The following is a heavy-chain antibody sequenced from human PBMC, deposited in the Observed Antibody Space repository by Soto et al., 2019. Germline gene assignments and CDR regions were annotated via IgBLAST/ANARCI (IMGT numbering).Heavy chain of an antibody. D-gene: IGHD6-6*01. J-gene: IGHJ6*03. Sequence: QVQLVQSGAEVKKPGAAVKVSCKASGYTFTSYGISWVRQAPGQGLEWMGWISAYNGNTNYAQKLQGRVTMTTDTYTSTAYMELRSLRSDDTAVYYCARVRLAARPFGYYYYMDVWGKGTTVTGSS. CDR2: ISAYNGNT. CDR1: GYTFTSYG. CDR3: ARVRLAARPFGYYYYMDV. V-gene: IGHV1-18*01.